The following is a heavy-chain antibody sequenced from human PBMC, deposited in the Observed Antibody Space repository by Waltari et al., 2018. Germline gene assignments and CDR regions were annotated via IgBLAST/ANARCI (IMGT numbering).Heavy chain of an antibody. CDR1: GFTFSNYW. CDR3: ARQLSDWGFDY. D-gene: IGHD2-21*02. V-gene: IGHV3-7*04. CDR2: IKGDESET. Sequence: VQLVESGGGVVQPGRSLRLSYAASGFTFSNYWMSWVRQAPGKGLEWVASIKGDESETQYVDSVKGRFTISRDNAKNVLSLQMNSLRAEDTAVYYCARQLSDWGFDYWGQGTLVTVSS. J-gene: IGHJ4*02.